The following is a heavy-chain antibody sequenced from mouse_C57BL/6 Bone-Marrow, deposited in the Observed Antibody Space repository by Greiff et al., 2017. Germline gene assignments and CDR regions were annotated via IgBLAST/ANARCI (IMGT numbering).Heavy chain of an antibody. V-gene: IGHV2-6-1*01. CDR3: ARHGGNYGFAY. CDR2: LWSDGST. D-gene: IGHD1-1*02. CDR1: GFSLTSYG. J-gene: IGHJ3*01. Sequence: VKLMESGPGLVAPSQSLSITCTVSGFSLTSYGVHWVRQPPGQGLGWLVVLWSDGSTTYNSALNSRLSISKDNSKSQVFLKMNSLQTDDTAMYYCARHGGNYGFAYWGQGSLVTVAA.